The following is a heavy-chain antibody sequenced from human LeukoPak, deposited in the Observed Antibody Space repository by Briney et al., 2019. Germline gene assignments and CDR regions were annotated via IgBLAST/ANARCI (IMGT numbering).Heavy chain of an antibody. CDR2: ISSSSSYI. V-gene: IGHV3-21*01. J-gene: IGHJ3*02. Sequence: GGSLRLSCAASGFTFSSYSMNWVRQAPGKGLEWVSSISSSSSYIYYADSAKGRFTISRDNAKNSLYLQMNSLRAEDTAVYYCARDGPPDQLGAFDIWGQGTMVTVSS. D-gene: IGHD2-2*01. CDR3: ARDGPPDQLGAFDI. CDR1: GFTFSSYS.